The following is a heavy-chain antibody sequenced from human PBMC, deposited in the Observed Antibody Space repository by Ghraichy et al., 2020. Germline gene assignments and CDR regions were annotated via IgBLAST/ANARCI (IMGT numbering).Heavy chain of an antibody. CDR1: RDSVSSNSAA. J-gene: IGHJ4*02. Sequence: SQTLSLTCAISRDSVSSNSAAWNWIRQSPSRGLEWLGRTYYRSKWYRAYALSVKSRITINPDTSKNQFSLQLNSVTPEDTAVYYCARGGSYPLDYWGQGTLVTVSS. CDR3: ARGGSYPLDY. D-gene: IGHD3-16*02. CDR2: TYYRSKWYR. V-gene: IGHV6-1*01.